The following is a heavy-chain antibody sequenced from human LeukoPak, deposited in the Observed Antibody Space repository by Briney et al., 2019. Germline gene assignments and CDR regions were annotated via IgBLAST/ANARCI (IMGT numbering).Heavy chain of an antibody. Sequence: GGSLRLSCAASGFTFSTYAIHWVRQAPGKGLEWVAVISYDGTNKYYSDSVRGRFAISRDNPKNTLYLQMNNLTPGDTAVYYCATVGGSADYWGQGKLVSVSS. CDR2: ISYDGTNK. V-gene: IGHV3-30*03. J-gene: IGHJ4*02. CDR1: GFTFSTYA. CDR3: ATVGGSADY. D-gene: IGHD2-15*01.